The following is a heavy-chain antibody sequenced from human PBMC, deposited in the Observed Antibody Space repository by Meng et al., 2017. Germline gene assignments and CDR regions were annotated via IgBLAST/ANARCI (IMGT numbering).Heavy chain of an antibody. CDR2: ISYDGSNK. V-gene: IGHV3-30-3*01. J-gene: IGHJ4*02. CDR3: ASTDKYYFDY. CDR1: GFTFSNYA. Sequence: VQVVESGGGLVQPGRSLRLSCAASGFTFSNYAMHWVRQAPGKGLEWVALISYDGSNKYYADSVKGRFTLSRDNSKNTQYLQMNSLRAEDTAVYYCASTDKYYFDYWGQGTLVTVSS.